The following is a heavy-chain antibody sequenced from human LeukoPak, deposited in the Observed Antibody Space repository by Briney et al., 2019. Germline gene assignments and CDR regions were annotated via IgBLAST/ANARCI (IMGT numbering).Heavy chain of an antibody. CDR2: INHSGST. J-gene: IGHJ4*02. CDR1: GGSISGYY. CDR3: ATGLTRAHGAY. V-gene: IGHV4-34*01. D-gene: IGHD1-14*01. Sequence: SETLSLTCTVSGGSISGYYWSWIRQPPGKGLEWIGEINHSGSTNYNPSLKSRVTISVDTSKNQFSLKLSSVTAADTAVYYCATGLTRAHGAYWGQGTLVTVSS.